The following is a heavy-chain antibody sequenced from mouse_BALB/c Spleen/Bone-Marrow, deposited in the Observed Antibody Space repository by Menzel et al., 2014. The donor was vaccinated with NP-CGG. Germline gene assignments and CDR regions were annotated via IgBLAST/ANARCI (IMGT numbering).Heavy chain of an antibody. D-gene: IGHD2-4*01. CDR3: ARGGHDFSLDY. V-gene: IGHV1-69*01. J-gene: IGHJ4*01. CDR2: IDTSDSYI. CDR1: GYTFTDKW. Sequence: QLQQSGAEFVMPGASVKMSCKASGYTFTDKWMHWVKQRPGQGLEWIGAIDTSDSYINYNQKFKGKASLTVDASSSTAYMHLSSQTPDDSAVYYCARGGHDFSLDYWGQGTSVIVSS.